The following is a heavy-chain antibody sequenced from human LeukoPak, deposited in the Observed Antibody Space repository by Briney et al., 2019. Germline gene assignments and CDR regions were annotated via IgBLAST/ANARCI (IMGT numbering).Heavy chain of an antibody. CDR2: IIPILGIA. Sequence: ASVKVSCKASGGTFSSYAISWVRQAPGQGLEWMGRIIPILGIANYAQKFQGRVTITADKSTSTAYMELSSLRSEDTAVYYCARRAALDAFGIWGQGTMVTVSS. CDR1: GGTFSSYA. V-gene: IGHV1-69*04. CDR3: ARRAALDAFGI. J-gene: IGHJ3*02. D-gene: IGHD2-15*01.